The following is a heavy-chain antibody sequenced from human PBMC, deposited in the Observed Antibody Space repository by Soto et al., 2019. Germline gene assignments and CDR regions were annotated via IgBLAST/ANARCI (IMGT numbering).Heavy chain of an antibody. J-gene: IGHJ4*02. V-gene: IGHV3-23*01. Sequence: EVQLLESGGGLVQPGGSLRLSCFASGFTFNNYVMSWVRQAPGKGLEWVSALTGSTGSTYYADSVKGRFTISRDNSKNTLYLQMSSLRANDSALYFCAKGSASARPYYFDYWGPGTLVTVSP. CDR1: GFTFNNYV. D-gene: IGHD6-6*01. CDR3: AKGSASARPYYFDY. CDR2: LTGSTGST.